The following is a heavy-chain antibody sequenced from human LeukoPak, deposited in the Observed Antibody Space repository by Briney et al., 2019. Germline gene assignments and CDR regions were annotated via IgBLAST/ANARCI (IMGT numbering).Heavy chain of an antibody. CDR1: GFIFTDYA. CDR2: INNGAGDT. CDR3: ARSGLATCHY. J-gene: IGHJ4*02. V-gene: IGHV3-23*01. D-gene: IGHD3-10*01. Sequence: GGSLRLSCQASGFIFTDYAMSWVRQAPGKGLEWVSSINNGAGDTFFADSVKGRFTISRDDSRGMVYLQMNSLTAEDTAVYYCARSGLATCHYWGQGTLVTVSS.